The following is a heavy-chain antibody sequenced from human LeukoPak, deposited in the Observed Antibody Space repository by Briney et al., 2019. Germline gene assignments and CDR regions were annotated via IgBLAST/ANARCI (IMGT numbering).Heavy chain of an antibody. CDR3: AKLNGASPLYGMDV. CDR2: IGGSGGST. J-gene: IGHJ6*02. CDR1: GFTFSSYA. V-gene: IGHV3-23*01. D-gene: IGHD4-17*01. Sequence: GGSLRLSCAASGFTFSSYAMSWVRQAPGKGLEWVSAIGGSGGSTYNAESVKGRFTISRDNSKNTLYLQMNSLRAEDTAVYYCAKLNGASPLYGMDVWGQGTTVTVSS.